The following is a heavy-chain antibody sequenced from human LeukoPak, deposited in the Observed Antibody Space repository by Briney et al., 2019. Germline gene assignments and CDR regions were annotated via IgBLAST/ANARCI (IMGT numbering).Heavy chain of an antibody. Sequence: SETLSLTCSVSGDSISSTSYYWDWIRQPPGKRLEWIGTVFYTGTTYYSPSLKSRVTISVDTSKNQFSLKLSSVTAADAAVYYCARQVLLAFDYWGQGALVTVPS. CDR1: GDSISSTSYY. CDR2: VFYTGTT. J-gene: IGHJ4*02. CDR3: ARQVLLAFDY. D-gene: IGHD3-10*01. V-gene: IGHV4-39*01.